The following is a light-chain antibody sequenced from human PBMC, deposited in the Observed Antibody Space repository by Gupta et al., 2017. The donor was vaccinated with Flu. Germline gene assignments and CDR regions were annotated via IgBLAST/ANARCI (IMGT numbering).Light chain of an antibody. Sequence: ATISCSESSTNIGSNTVNGYQQLQGTAPKLLIYSNNQRPSGVPDRFSGSKSGTSASLAISGLQSEDEADYYCAAWDDSLNGRVFGGGTKLTVL. V-gene: IGLV1-44*01. J-gene: IGLJ3*02. CDR3: AAWDDSLNGRV. CDR1: STNIGSNT. CDR2: SNN.